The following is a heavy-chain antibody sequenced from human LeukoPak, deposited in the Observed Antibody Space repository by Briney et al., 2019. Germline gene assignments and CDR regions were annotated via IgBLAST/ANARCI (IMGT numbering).Heavy chain of an antibody. V-gene: IGHV4-39*07. Sequence: SETLSLTCTVSGGSISSSSYYWGWIRQPPGKGLEWIGSIYYSGSTNYNPSLKSRVTISVDTSKNQFSLKLSSVTAADTAVYYCAREGHNWNYDEYYFDYWGQGTLVTVSS. D-gene: IGHD1-7*01. CDR3: AREGHNWNYDEYYFDY. J-gene: IGHJ4*02. CDR1: GGSISSSSYY. CDR2: IYYSGST.